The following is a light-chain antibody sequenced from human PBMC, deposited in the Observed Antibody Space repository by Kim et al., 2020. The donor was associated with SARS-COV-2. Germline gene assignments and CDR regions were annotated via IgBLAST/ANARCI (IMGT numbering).Light chain of an antibody. J-gene: IGKJ2*03. Sequence: DIQMTQSPSYLSASVGDRVTITCRASQSISSYLNWYQQKPGKAPKLLIYAASSLQSGVPSRFSGSGSGTDFTLTISSLQPEDFAIYYCQQSYSTPRSFGQGTKLEI. V-gene: IGKV1-39*01. CDR2: AAS. CDR1: QSISSY. CDR3: QQSYSTPRS.